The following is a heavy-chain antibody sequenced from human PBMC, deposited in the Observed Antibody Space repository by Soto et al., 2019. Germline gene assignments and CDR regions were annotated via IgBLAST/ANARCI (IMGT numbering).Heavy chain of an antibody. D-gene: IGHD2-21*01. J-gene: IGHJ6*02. V-gene: IGHV5-10-1*01. CDR2: IDPSDSYT. Sequence: GETLKISCKGSGYSFTSYWISWVRQMPGKGLEWMGRIDPSDSYTNYSPSFQGHVTISADKSISTAYLQWSSLKASDTAMYYCARQNSHYYYYGMDVWGQGTTVTVSS. CDR3: ARQNSHYYYYGMDV. CDR1: GYSFTSYW.